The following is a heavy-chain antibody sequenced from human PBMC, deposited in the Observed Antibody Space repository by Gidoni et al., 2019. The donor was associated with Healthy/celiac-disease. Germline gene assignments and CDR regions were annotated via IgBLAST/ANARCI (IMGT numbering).Heavy chain of an antibody. J-gene: IGHJ4*02. V-gene: IGHV4-34*01. D-gene: IGHD6-6*01. CDR2: INHSGST. CDR1: GGSFSGYY. CDR3: ARAGSSYALDY. Sequence: QVQLQQWGAGPLKPSETLSLTCAVYGGSFSGYYWSWIRQPPGKGLEWIGEINHSGSTNYNPSLKSRVTISVDTSKNQFSLKLSSVTAADTAVYYCARAGSSYALDYWGQGTLVTVSS.